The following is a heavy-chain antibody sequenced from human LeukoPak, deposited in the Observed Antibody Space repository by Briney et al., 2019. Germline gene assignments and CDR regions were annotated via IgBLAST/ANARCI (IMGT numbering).Heavy chain of an antibody. D-gene: IGHD3-3*01. J-gene: IGHJ4*02. V-gene: IGHV3-23*01. Sequence: GGSLRLSCAASGFTFSNYAMSWVRQAPGKGLEWVSVISGSGISTYYADSVKGRFTISRDNSKNTLYLQVNSLRAEDTAVYYCAKDPRITIFGVDTPSDYWGQGTLVTVSS. CDR1: GFTFSNYA. CDR2: ISGSGIST. CDR3: AKDPRITIFGVDTPSDY.